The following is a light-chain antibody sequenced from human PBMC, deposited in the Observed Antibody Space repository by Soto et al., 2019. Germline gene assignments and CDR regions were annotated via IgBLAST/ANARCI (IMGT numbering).Light chain of an antibody. CDR2: AAS. J-gene: IGKJ1*01. Sequence: DIQMTQSPSTLSASVGDRVIITSRASQSISYWLAWYQQKPGNAPKLLIYAASSLESGVPSRFSGSGSGTEFTLTISSLQPDDFATYYCQHYNSYSEAFGQGTKVDIK. CDR3: QHYNSYSEA. V-gene: IGKV1-5*01. CDR1: QSISYW.